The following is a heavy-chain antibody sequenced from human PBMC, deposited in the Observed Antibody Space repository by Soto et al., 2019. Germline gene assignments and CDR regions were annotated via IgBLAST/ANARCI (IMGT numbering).Heavy chain of an antibody. D-gene: IGHD2-15*01. CDR1: GFTFSDYA. V-gene: IGHV3-30*18. J-gene: IGHJ4*02. CDR3: AKPRQITSLLLYYFDY. Sequence: GGSLRLSCAASGFTFSDYAVHWVRQAPGKGLEWVAVVSHDGRNTYYADSVKGRFTISRDNSKNTLYLQMNSLRAEDTAVYYCAKPRQITSLLLYYFDYWGQGTLVTVSS. CDR2: VSHDGRNT.